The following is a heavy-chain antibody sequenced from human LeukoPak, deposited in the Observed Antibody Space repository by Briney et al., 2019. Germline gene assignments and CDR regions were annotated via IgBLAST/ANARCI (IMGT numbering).Heavy chain of an antibody. D-gene: IGHD6-6*01. CDR1: GFTFSSYA. J-gene: IGHJ4*02. CDR3: AKDRNADLVSYYFDY. V-gene: IGHV3-30-3*01. Sequence: GGSLRLSCAASGFTFSSYAMHWVRQAPGKGLEWVAVISYDGSNKYYADSVKGRFTISRDNSKNTLFLLMNSLRAEDTAIYYCAKDRNADLVSYYFDYWGQGTLVTVSS. CDR2: ISYDGSNK.